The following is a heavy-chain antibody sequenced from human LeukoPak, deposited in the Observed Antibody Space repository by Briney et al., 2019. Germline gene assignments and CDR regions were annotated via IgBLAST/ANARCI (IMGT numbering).Heavy chain of an antibody. V-gene: IGHV3-21*01. Sequence: PGGSLRLPCAASGFTFSSYSMNWVRQAPGKGLEWVSSISSSSSYIYYADSVKGRFTISRDNAKNSLYLQMNSLRAEDTAVYYCARVGGIVVVPAAPSWGQGTLVTVSS. D-gene: IGHD2-2*01. CDR3: ARVGGIVVVPAAPS. CDR2: ISSSSSYI. CDR1: GFTFSSYS. J-gene: IGHJ5*02.